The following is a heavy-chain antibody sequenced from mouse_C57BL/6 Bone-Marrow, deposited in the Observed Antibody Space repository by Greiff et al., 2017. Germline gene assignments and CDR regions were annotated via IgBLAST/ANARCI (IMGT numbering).Heavy chain of an antibody. J-gene: IGHJ3*01. CDR2: ISNGGGST. V-gene: IGHV5-12*01. D-gene: IGHD1-1*01. CDR1: GFTFSDYY. CDR3: ARITTVVPFAY. Sequence: EVKLVESGGGLVQPGGSLKLSCAASGFTFSDYYMYWVRQTPEKRLEWVAYISNGGGSTYYPDTVKGRFTISRDNAKNTLYLQMSRLKSEDTAMYYCARITTVVPFAYWGQGTLVTVSA.